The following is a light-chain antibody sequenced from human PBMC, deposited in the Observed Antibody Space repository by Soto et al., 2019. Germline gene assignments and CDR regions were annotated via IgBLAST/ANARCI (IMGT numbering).Light chain of an antibody. V-gene: IGKV1-5*03. Sequence: DIQMTQSPSTLSASVGDRVTITCRASQSISSWLAWYQQKPGKAPKLLIYKASSLESGVTSRFSGSGSGTEFTLNSSSLQPDDFAVYYCQQYNSYPWTFGQGNNVEIK. CDR3: QQYNSYPWT. CDR2: KAS. CDR1: QSISSW. J-gene: IGKJ1*01.